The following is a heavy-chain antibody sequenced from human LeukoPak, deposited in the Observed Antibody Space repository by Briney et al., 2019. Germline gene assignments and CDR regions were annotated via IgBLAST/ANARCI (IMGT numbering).Heavy chain of an antibody. D-gene: IGHD6-6*01. Sequence: GESLKISCKGSGYSFPTYWIGCVRQMPGKGLEWMGIIFSGDSDTRYSPSFEGEVTISADKSISTAYLQWSSLKASDTAMYYCARSGTIATRRNYIDYWGQGTLVTVSS. CDR2: IFSGDSDT. CDR1: GYSFPTYW. CDR3: ARSGTIATRRNYIDY. V-gene: IGHV5-51*01. J-gene: IGHJ4*02.